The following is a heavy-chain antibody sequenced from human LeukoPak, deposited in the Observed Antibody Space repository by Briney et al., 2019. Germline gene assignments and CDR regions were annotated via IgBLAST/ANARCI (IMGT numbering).Heavy chain of an antibody. CDR1: GFTFSSYA. Sequence: PGGSLRHSCAASGFTFSSYAMHWVRQAPGKGLEYVSAISSNGGSTYYANSVKGRFTISRDNSKNTLYLQMGSLRAEDMAVYYCARVASSSWYYFDYWGQGTLVTVSS. CDR2: ISSNGGST. CDR3: ARVASSSWYYFDY. D-gene: IGHD6-13*01. J-gene: IGHJ4*02. V-gene: IGHV3-64*01.